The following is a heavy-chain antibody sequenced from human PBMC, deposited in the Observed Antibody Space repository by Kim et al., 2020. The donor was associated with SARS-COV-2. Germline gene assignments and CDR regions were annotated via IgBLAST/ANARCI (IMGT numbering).Heavy chain of an antibody. J-gene: IGHJ6*03. CDR3: ARLRGAGSTSIYYYYYMDV. V-gene: IGHV4-34*01. D-gene: IGHD2-2*01. Sequence: SETLSLTCAVYGGSFSGYYWSWIRQPPGKGLEWIGEINHSGSTNYNPSLKSRVTISVDTSKNQFSLKLSSVTAADTAVYYCARLRGAGSTSIYYYYYMDVWGKGTTVTVSS. CDR2: INHSGST. CDR1: GGSFSGYY.